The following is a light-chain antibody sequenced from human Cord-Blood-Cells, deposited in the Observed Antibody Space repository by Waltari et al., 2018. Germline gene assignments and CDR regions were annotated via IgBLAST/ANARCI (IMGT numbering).Light chain of an antibody. Sequence: DIQMTQSPSTLSAAVGDIVTIPCRASQSISSWLAWYQQKPGKAPKLLIYKASSLESGVPSRFSGSGSGTEFTLNISSLQPDDFATYYCQQYNSYSQTFGQGTKVEIK. CDR2: KAS. J-gene: IGKJ1*01. CDR1: QSISSW. V-gene: IGKV1-5*03. CDR3: QQYNSYSQT.